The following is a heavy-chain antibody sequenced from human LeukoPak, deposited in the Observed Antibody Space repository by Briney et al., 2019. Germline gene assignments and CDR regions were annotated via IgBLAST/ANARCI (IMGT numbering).Heavy chain of an antibody. CDR3: ARDMAWGIAVAGTNWFDP. CDR1: GFTFSNYE. V-gene: IGHV3-23*01. Sequence: PGGSLRLSCAASGFTFSNYEMHWVRQAPGKGLEWVSAISGSGGSTYYADSVKGRFTISRDNSKNTLYLQMNSLRAEDTAVYYCARDMAWGIAVAGTNWFDPWGQGTLVTVSS. D-gene: IGHD6-19*01. CDR2: ISGSGGST. J-gene: IGHJ5*02.